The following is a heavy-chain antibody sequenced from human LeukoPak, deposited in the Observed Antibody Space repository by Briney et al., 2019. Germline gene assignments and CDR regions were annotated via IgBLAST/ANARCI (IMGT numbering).Heavy chain of an antibody. CDR3: AKEEWGSSWYYAYYMDV. CDR2: ISGSGGST. D-gene: IGHD6-13*01. J-gene: IGHJ6*03. CDR1: GFTFSDYY. V-gene: IGHV3-23*01. Sequence: GGSLRLSCAASGFTFSDYYMSWVRQAPGKGLEWVSAISGSGGSTYYADSVKGRFTISRDNSKNTLYLQMNSLRAEDTAVYYCAKEEWGSSWYYAYYMDVWGKGTTVTVSS.